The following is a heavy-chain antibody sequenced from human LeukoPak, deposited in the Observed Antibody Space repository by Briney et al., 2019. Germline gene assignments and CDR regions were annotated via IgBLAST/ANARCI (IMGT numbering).Heavy chain of an antibody. CDR2: IKSKTDGGTT. J-gene: IGHJ4*02. D-gene: IGHD1-14*01. Sequence: GGSLRLSCAASGFTFSNAWMSWVRQAPGKGLEWVGRIKSKTDGGTTDYAAPVKGRFTISRDDSKNTPYLQMNSLKSEDTAVYYCTTELDVRPNHYWGQGTLVTVSS. V-gene: IGHV3-15*01. CDR1: GFTFSNAW. CDR3: TTELDVRPNHY.